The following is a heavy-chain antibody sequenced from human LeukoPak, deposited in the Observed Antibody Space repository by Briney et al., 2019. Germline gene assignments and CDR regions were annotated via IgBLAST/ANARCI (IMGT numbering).Heavy chain of an antibody. CDR2: ISAYNGNT. Sequence: ASVKVSCKASGYTFTSYGISWVRQAPGQGLEWMGWISAYNGNTNYAQKLQGRVTMTTDTSTSTAYMELRSLRSDDTAVYYCARDRGAQWPSYYYGMDVWGQGTTVTVSS. V-gene: IGHV1-18*01. CDR3: ARDRGAQWPSYYYGMDV. J-gene: IGHJ6*02. CDR1: GYTFTSYG. D-gene: IGHD6-19*01.